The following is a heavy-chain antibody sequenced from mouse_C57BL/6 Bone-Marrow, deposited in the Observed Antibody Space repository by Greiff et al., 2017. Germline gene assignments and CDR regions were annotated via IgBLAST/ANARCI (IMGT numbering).Heavy chain of an antibody. CDR1: GYTFTSYG. CDR3: ARKGYYYDYEAY. V-gene: IGHV1-81*01. CDR2: IYPRSGNT. J-gene: IGHJ3*01. D-gene: IGHD2-4*01. Sequence: QVQLQQSGAELARPGASVKLSCKASGYTFTSYGISWVKQRTGQGLEWIGEIYPRSGNTYYNEKFKGKATLTADKSSSTAYMELRSLTSEDSAVYFCARKGYYYDYEAYWGQGTLVTVSA.